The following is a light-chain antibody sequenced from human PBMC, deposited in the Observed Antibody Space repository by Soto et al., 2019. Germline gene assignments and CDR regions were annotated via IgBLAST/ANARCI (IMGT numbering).Light chain of an antibody. Sequence: EIVLTQSPGTLSLSPGETATLSCRASQSVSSSYLAWYQQTPGQAPRLLIYGASSRATGTPDRFSGSGSGTDFTLTISRLEPEDFAVYYCQQYGSSPPITFGQGTRLEIK. CDR3: QQYGSSPPIT. CDR2: GAS. V-gene: IGKV3-20*01. CDR1: QSVSSSY. J-gene: IGKJ5*01.